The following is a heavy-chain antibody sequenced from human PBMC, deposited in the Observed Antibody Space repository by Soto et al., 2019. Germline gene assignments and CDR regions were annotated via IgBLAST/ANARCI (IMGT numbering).Heavy chain of an antibody. Sequence: ASVKVSCQASGYNFTGYYIHWVRQAPGPGLEWMGWINPNSGGTIYVQKFQGWVTMTRDTSITTAYMELSRLKSHDTAVYYCGRQFFSGNSALDVWGQGTTVTVS. V-gene: IGHV1-2*04. J-gene: IGHJ6*02. CDR3: GRQFFSGNSALDV. D-gene: IGHD1-1*01. CDR1: GYNFTGYY. CDR2: INPNSGGT.